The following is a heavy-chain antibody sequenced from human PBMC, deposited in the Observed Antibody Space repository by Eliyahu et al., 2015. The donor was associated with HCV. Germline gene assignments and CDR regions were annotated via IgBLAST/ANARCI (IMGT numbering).Heavy chain of an antibody. CDR2: ISWNSGSI. V-gene: IGHV3-9*01. CDR1: GFDFDNYA. D-gene: IGHD2-21*01. CDR3: TKGGEILTEHPDY. Sequence: EVHLVESGGGLVQPGRSLRLSCAASGFDFDNYAMHWVRQVPGKGLEWVSGISWNSGSIAYAGSVKGRFTISRDSAKSSLYLQMNSLRPDDTALYFCTKGGEILTEHPDYWGQGILVTVSS. J-gene: IGHJ4*02.